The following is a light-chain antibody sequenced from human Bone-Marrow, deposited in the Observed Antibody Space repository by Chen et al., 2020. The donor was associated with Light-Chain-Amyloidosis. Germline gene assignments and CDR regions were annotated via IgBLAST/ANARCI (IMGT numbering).Light chain of an antibody. J-gene: IGLJ3*02. V-gene: IGLV3-21*02. CDR3: QVWDRSSDRPV. CDR2: DDS. Sequence: SSVLTQPSSVSVAPGQTATLACGGNNIGSTSVHWYQQTPGQAPLLVVYDDSDRPSGIPERLSGSNSGNTSTLTSSRVEAGDEADYYCQVWDRSSDRPVFGGGTKLTVL. CDR1: NIGSTS.